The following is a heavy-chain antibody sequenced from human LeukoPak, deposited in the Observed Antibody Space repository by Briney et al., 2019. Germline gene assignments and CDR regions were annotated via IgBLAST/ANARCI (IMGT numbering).Heavy chain of an antibody. Sequence: SVKVSCKASGGTFSSYAISWVRQAPGQGLEWTGGIIPIFGTANYAQKFQSRVTITADESTSTAYMELSSLRSEDTAVYYCARLIMATIGDWFDPWGQGTLVTVSS. CDR3: ARLIMATIGDWFDP. D-gene: IGHD5-24*01. CDR1: GGTFSSYA. CDR2: IIPIFGTA. J-gene: IGHJ5*02. V-gene: IGHV1-69*13.